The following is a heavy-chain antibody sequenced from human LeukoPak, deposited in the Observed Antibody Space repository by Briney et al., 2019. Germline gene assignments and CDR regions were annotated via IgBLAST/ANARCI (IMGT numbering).Heavy chain of an antibody. V-gene: IGHV3-23*01. CDR1: GFTFSSYV. CDR2: ISGSGGST. D-gene: IGHD1-1*01. Sequence: GGSLRLSCAASGFTFSSYVMSWVRQAPGKGLEWVSAISGSGGSTYYADSVKGRFTISRDNSKNTLYLQMNSLRAEDTAVYYCAKEENHWNDGESWDYWGQGTLVTVSS. CDR3: AKEENHWNDGESWDY. J-gene: IGHJ4*02.